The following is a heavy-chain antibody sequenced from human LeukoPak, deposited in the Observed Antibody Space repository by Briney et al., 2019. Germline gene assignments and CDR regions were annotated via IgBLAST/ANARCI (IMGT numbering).Heavy chain of an antibody. CDR2: IYRGGFT. J-gene: IGHJ5*02. D-gene: IGHD2/OR15-2a*01. V-gene: IGHV3-53*01. Sequence: GGSLRLSCAASGFTVSDYCMNWVRQAPGKGLEWVSVIYRGGFTYYADSVRGRFSVSRDNSKNTLYLQMNSLRAEDTALYYCAREFLGFHPWGQGTLVTVSS. CDR1: GFTVSDYC. CDR3: AREFLGFHP.